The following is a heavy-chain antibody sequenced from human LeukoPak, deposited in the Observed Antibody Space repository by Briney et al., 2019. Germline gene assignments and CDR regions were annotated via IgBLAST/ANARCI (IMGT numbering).Heavy chain of an antibody. CDR1: VYTFTGYY. CDR3: ARDWFGEYRYYFDY. J-gene: IGHJ4*02. D-gene: IGHD3-10*01. V-gene: IGHV1-2*02. CDR2: INPNSDGT. Sequence: GASVNVSFKASVYTFTGYYMHWVRQAPGQGREWMGWINPNSDGTNYAQKFQGRVTMTRDTSISTAYMERSRLRSDDTAVYYCARDWFGEYRYYFDYWGQGTLVTVSS.